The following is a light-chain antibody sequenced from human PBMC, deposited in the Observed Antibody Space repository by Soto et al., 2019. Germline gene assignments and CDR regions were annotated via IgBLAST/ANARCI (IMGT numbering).Light chain of an antibody. CDR3: SSYTSSNTYV. CDR2: EVT. CDR1: SRDVGTYNY. J-gene: IGLJ1*01. V-gene: IGLV2-18*02. Sequence: QSVLTQPPSASGSPGQSVTISCTGTSRDVGTYNYVSWYQQPPGTAPKVMIYEVTNRPSGVPDRFSGSKSGNTASLTFSGLQAEDEADYYCSSYTSSNTYVFGTGTKVTVL.